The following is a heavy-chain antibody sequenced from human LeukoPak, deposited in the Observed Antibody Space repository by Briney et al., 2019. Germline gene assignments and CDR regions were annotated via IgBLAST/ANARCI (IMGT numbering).Heavy chain of an antibody. CDR1: GFTFSSYA. J-gene: IGHJ4*02. D-gene: IGHD4-11*01. CDR2: ISYEGGNK. Sequence: GGSLRHSCAASGFTFSSYAMHWVRQAPGKGREWVAVISYEGGNKYYADSVKGRFTISRDNSKNTLYLQMNSLRAQDTAVYYCARAGLQSFDYWGQGTLVTVSS. V-gene: IGHV3-30-3*01. CDR3: ARAGLQSFDY.